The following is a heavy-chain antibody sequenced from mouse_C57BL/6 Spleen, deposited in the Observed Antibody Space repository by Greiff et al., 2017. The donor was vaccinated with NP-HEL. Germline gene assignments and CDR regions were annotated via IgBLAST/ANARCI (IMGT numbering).Heavy chain of an antibody. J-gene: IGHJ4*01. V-gene: IGHV5-9*01. Sequence: EVMLVESGGGLVKPGGSLKLSCAASGFTFSSYTMSWVRQTPEKRLEWVATISGGGGNTYYPDSVKGRFTISRDNAKNTLYLQMSSLRSEDTALYYCARQNYGSYAMDYWGQGTSVTVSS. CDR1: GFTFSSYT. CDR3: ARQNYGSYAMDY. CDR2: ISGGGGNT. D-gene: IGHD1-1*01.